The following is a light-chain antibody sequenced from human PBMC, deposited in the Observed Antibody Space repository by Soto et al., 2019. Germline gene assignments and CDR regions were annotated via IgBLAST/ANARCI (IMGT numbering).Light chain of an antibody. V-gene: IGKV3-20*01. CDR1: QSVSSSY. CDR2: CVA. J-gene: IGKJ1*01. Sequence: EIVLTQSPGTLSLSPGERATLSCRASQSVSSSYLAWYQQKPGQAPRLLIYCVASRATGIPDRFSCSGSGTGFTLTISRLEPEEVAVYYFQHYGSSSCTVGQGAKVDIK. CDR3: QHYGSSSCT.